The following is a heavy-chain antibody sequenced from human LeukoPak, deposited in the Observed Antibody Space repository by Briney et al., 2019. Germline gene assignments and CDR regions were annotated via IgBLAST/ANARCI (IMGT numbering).Heavy chain of an antibody. Sequence: GGSLRLSCAASGFTLSDYWMSWVRQAPGKGLEWVSAISGSGGSTYYADSVKGRFTISRDNSKNTLYLQMNSLRAEDTAVYYCAKAPSRFDFWSGYSDYYYYGMDVWGQGTTVTVSS. J-gene: IGHJ6*02. CDR2: ISGSGGST. D-gene: IGHD3-3*01. V-gene: IGHV3-23*01. CDR1: GFTLSDYW. CDR3: AKAPSRFDFWSGYSDYYYYGMDV.